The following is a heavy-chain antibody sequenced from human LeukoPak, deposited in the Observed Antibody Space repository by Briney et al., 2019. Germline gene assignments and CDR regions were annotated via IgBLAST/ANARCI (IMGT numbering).Heavy chain of an antibody. CDR2: INTNSGGT. CDR1: GYTFTGYY. V-gene: IGHV1-2*02. D-gene: IGHD6-13*01. CDR3: ARDRSYSSSWYGPRAPYPLDY. Sequence: ASVKVSCKASGYTFTGYYMHWVRQAPGQGLEWMGWINTNSGGTNYAQKFQGRVTMTRDTSISTAYMELSRLRSDDTAVYYCARDRSYSSSWYGPRAPYPLDYWGQGTPVTVSS. J-gene: IGHJ4*02.